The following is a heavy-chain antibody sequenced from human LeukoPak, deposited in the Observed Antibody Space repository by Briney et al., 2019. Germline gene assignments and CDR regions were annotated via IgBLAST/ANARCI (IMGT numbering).Heavy chain of an antibody. CDR2: MNPSSGNT. V-gene: IGHV1-8*03. D-gene: IGHD2-15*01. CDR1: GYTFTSYD. Sequence: GASVKVSCKASGYTFTSYDINWVRQATGQGLEWMGWMNPSSGNTGYAQKFQGRVTITRNTSISTAYMELSSLRSEDTAVYYCARGEFGCSGGSCDYYYYYYMDVWGKGTTVTVSS. CDR3: ARGEFGCSGGSCDYYYYYYMDV. J-gene: IGHJ6*03.